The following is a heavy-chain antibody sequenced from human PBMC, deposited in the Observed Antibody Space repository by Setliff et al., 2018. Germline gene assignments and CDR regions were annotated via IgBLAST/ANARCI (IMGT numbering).Heavy chain of an antibody. V-gene: IGHV4-34*01. Sequence: SETLSLTCAVYGGSFSGYYWSWVRQPPGKGLEWIGEINHSGSTNYNPSLKSRVTISVDTSKNQFSLKLSSVTAADTAVYYCAGDILNFWSGYYAYWGQGTLVTVSS. CDR1: GGSFSGYY. D-gene: IGHD3-3*01. J-gene: IGHJ4*02. CDR2: INHSGST. CDR3: AGDILNFWSGYYAY.